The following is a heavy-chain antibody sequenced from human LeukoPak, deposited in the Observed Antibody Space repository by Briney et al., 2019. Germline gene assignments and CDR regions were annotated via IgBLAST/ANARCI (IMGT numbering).Heavy chain of an antibody. Sequence: GGSLRLSCAASGFTFSSYAMSWVHQAPGKGLEWVSAISGSGGSTYYADSVKGRFTISRDNSKNTLYLQMNSLRAEGTAVYYCAKDRDDFWSGYPEYFQHWGQGTLVTVSS. CDR3: AKDRDDFWSGYPEYFQH. D-gene: IGHD3-3*01. J-gene: IGHJ1*01. CDR2: ISGSGGST. V-gene: IGHV3-23*01. CDR1: GFTFSSYA.